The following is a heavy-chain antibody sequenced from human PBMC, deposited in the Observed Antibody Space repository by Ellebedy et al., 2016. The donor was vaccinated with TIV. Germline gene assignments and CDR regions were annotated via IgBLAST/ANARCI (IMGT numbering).Heavy chain of an antibody. J-gene: IGHJ6*02. Sequence: GESLKISXVASGFTFGSYRMHWVRQSPGKGLLWVSHISGDGSVANYADSVKGRFIISRDNDKNILYLQMSSLRAEDTAVYFCAMGTSGYYYAMNVWGQGTMVTVSS. CDR1: GFTFGSYR. D-gene: IGHD7-27*01. V-gene: IGHV3-74*01. CDR3: AMGTSGYYYAMNV. CDR2: ISGDGSVA.